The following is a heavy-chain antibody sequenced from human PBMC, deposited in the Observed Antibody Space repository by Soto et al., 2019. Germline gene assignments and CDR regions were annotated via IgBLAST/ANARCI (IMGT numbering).Heavy chain of an antibody. CDR1: GCTFSSYT. CDR2: IIPILGIA. J-gene: IGHJ6*03. D-gene: IGHD3-10*01. CDR3: ASCDYYGSGSSPPRDYYYCYMDV. Sequence: GASVKVSCKACGCTFSSYTISWVRQAPGQGLEWVGRIIPILGIANYAQKFQGRVTITADKSTSTAYMELSSLRSEDTAVYYCASCDYYGSGSSPPRDYYYCYMDVWGKGTTVTVSS. V-gene: IGHV1-69*02.